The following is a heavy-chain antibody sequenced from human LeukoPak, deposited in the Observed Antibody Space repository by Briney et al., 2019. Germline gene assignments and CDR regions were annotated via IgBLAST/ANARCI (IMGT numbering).Heavy chain of an antibody. CDR1: GGSISSGSYY. D-gene: IGHD3-10*01. V-gene: IGHV4-61*02. CDR3: ARDIYGSGSYLHDY. Sequence: SETLSLTCTVSGGSISSGSYYWSWIRQPAGKGLEWIGRIYTSGSTNYNPSLKSRVTISVDTSKNQFSLKLSSVTAADTAVYYCARDIYGSGSYLHDYWGQGTLVTVSS. J-gene: IGHJ4*02. CDR2: IYTSGST.